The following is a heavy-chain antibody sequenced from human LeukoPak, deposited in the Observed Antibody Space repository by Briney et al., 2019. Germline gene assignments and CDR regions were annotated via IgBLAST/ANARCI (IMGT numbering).Heavy chain of an antibody. Sequence: SQTLSLTCTVSGGSISSGSYYWSWIRQPAGKGLEWIGRIYTSGSTNYNPSLKSRVTISVDTSKNQFSLKLSSVTAADTAVYYCARITMVRGVIFDWYFDLWGRGTLVTVSS. D-gene: IGHD3-10*01. V-gene: IGHV4-61*02. J-gene: IGHJ2*01. CDR2: IYTSGST. CDR3: ARITMVRGVIFDWYFDL. CDR1: GGSISSGSYY.